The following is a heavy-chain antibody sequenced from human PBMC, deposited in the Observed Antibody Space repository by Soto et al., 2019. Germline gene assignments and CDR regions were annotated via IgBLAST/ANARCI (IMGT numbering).Heavy chain of an antibody. D-gene: IGHD3-22*01. Sequence: QVQLVESGGGVVQPGRSLRLSCAASGFTFSSYGMHWVRQAPGKGLEWVAVISYDGSNKYYADPVKGRFTISRDNSKNTLHLQLNSLRAEDTAVYYCAKDASYYYDSSGYTFDCWGQGTLVTVSS. CDR2: ISYDGSNK. V-gene: IGHV3-30*18. CDR3: AKDASYYYDSSGYTFDC. J-gene: IGHJ4*02. CDR1: GFTFSSYG.